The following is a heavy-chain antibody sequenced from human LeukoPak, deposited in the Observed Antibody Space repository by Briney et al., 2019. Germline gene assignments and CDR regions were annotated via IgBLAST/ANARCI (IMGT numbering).Heavy chain of an antibody. CDR3: ARTPPIGYCSSTSCYEGDSFWFDP. CDR1: GGSISTYY. J-gene: IGHJ5*02. V-gene: IGHV4-59*01. D-gene: IGHD2-2*01. Sequence: SETLSLTCTVSGGSISTYYWNWIRQPPGKGLEWIGYIYYSGSTNYNPSLKSRVTISVDTSKNQFSLKLSSVTAADTAVYYCARTPPIGYCSSTSCYEGDSFWFDPWGQGTLVTVSS. CDR2: IYYSGST.